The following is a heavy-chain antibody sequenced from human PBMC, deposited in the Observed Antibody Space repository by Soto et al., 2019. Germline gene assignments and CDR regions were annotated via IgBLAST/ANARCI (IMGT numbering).Heavy chain of an antibody. J-gene: IGHJ5*02. V-gene: IGHV3-23*01. CDR2: ISGSGGTT. CDR3: AKDLGIITFMYYFGP. CDR1: GFNFSNHA. Sequence: LRLSCTASGFNFSNHAMSWVRQAPGKGLEWVSVISGSGGTTYYADSVKGRFTISRDNSKNTLYLQMNSLRAEDTAIYYCAKDLGIITFMYYFGPWGLGTLVTVSS. D-gene: IGHD3-16*01.